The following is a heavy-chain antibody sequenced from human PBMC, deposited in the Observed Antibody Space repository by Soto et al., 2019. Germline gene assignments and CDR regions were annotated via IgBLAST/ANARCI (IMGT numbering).Heavy chain of an antibody. CDR2: ISGSGGST. J-gene: IGHJ4*02. CDR1: GFTFSSYA. Sequence: GGSLRLSCAASGFTFSSYAMSWVRQAPGKGLEWVSAISGSGGSTYYADSVKGRCTISRDNSKNTLYLQMNSLRAEDTAVYYCAKRLGYYDSSGPFDYWGQGTLVTVSS. CDR3: AKRLGYYDSSGPFDY. D-gene: IGHD3-22*01. V-gene: IGHV3-23*01.